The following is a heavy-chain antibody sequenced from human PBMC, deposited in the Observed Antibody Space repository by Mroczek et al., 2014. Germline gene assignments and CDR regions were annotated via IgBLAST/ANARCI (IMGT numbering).Heavy chain of an antibody. Sequence: QVQLVQSGPGLVKPSETLSLTCTVSGGSISSSSYYWGWIRQPPGKGLEWIGSIYYSGSTYYNPSLKSRVTISVDTSKNQFSLKLSSVTAADTAVYYCASEGDGYLFDYWGQGTLVTVSS. CDR2: IYYSGST. V-gene: IGHV4-39*01. J-gene: IGHJ4*02. CDR3: ASEGDGYLFDY. CDR1: GGSISSSSYY. D-gene: IGHD5-24*01.